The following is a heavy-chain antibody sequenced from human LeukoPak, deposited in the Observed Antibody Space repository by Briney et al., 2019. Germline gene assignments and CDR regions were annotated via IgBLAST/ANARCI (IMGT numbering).Heavy chain of an antibody. J-gene: IGHJ4*02. D-gene: IGHD3-22*01. CDR3: ARGGNYDSSGDYFDY. CDR2: IESGGST. Sequence: PGGSLRLSCAASGFTVSSNYMSWVRQAPGKGLEWVSVIESGGSTYYADSVKGRFTISRDNSKNTLYLQMNSLRAEDTAVYYCARGGNYDSSGDYFDYWGQGTLVTVSS. CDR1: GFTVSSNY. V-gene: IGHV3-66*01.